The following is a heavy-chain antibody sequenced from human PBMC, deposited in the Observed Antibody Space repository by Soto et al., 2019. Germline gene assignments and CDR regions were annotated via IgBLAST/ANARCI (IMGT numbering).Heavy chain of an antibody. CDR3: ARDVMIVARIHSYDDAFDI. J-gene: IGHJ3*02. D-gene: IGHD3-22*01. Sequence: QVQLVQSGAEVKKPGASVKVSCKASGYTFTSYGISWVRQAPGQGLEWMGWISAYNGNTNYAQKLQGRVTMTTDTSTSTAYMELRSLRSDVTDVYYCARDVMIVARIHSYDDAFDIWGQGTMVTVSS. CDR1: GYTFTSYG. V-gene: IGHV1-18*04. CDR2: ISAYNGNT.